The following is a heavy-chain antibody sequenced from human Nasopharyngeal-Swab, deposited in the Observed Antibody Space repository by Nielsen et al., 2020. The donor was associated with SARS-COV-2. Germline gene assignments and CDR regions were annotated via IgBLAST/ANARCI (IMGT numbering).Heavy chain of an antibody. D-gene: IGHD6-6*01. CDR2: IYYSGST. CDR3: AREGYSSPSLYYYYYYMDV. Sequence: SETLSLTCTVSGGSISSYYWSWIRQPPGKGLEWIGYIYYSGSTNYNPPLKSRVTISVDTSKNQFSLKLSSVTAADTAVYYCAREGYSSPSLYYYYYYMDVWGKGTTVTVSS. J-gene: IGHJ6*03. CDR1: GGSISSYY. V-gene: IGHV4-59*01.